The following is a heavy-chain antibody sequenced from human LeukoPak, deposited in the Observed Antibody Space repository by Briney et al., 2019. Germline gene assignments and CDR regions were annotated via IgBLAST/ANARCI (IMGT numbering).Heavy chain of an antibody. CDR3: ASQGIGTIFGVVNYYYYMDV. Sequence: SGGSLRLSCAASGFTFSSYWMHWVRQAPGKGLVWVSRINTDGSSTSYADSVKGRFTISRDNAKNTLYLQMNSLRAEDTAVYYCASQGIGTIFGVVNYYYYMDVWGKGTTVTVSS. CDR1: GFTFSSYW. J-gene: IGHJ6*03. V-gene: IGHV3-74*01. D-gene: IGHD3-3*01. CDR2: INTDGSST.